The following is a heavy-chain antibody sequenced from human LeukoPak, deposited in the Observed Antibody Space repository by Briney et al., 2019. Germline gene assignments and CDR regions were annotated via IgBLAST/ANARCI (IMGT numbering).Heavy chain of an antibody. CDR1: GFTFSNYA. Sequence: GGSLRLSCAASGFTFSNYAMHWVRQAPGKGLEWVAVISYDGSNKYYTDSVKGRFTISRDNAKNTLYLQMNSLRAEDTAVYYCASASAYYFDSSGSDYYYYGMEVWGQGTTVTVSS. D-gene: IGHD3-22*01. CDR2: ISYDGSNK. J-gene: IGHJ6*02. V-gene: IGHV3-30-3*01. CDR3: ASASAYYFDSSGSDYYYYGMEV.